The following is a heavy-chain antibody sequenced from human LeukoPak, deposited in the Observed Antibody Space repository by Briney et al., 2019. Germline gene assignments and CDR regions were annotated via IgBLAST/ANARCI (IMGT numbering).Heavy chain of an antibody. Sequence: SETLSLTCTVSGGSISSFYWSWIRRPAGKGLEWIGRAYTSGSTNHNPSLKSRVTMSVDTSKNQFSLKLSSVTAADTAVYYCARSSSWYHYYFDYWGQGTLVTVSS. CDR1: GGSISSFY. J-gene: IGHJ4*02. V-gene: IGHV4-4*07. CDR3: ARSSSWYHYYFDY. D-gene: IGHD6-13*01. CDR2: AYTSGST.